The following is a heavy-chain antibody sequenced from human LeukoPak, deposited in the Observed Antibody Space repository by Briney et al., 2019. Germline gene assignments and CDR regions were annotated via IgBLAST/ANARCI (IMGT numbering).Heavy chain of an antibody. V-gene: IGHV3-21*04. D-gene: IGHD3-22*01. CDR3: AKTRQDYYDSSGYAFDI. J-gene: IGHJ3*02. CDR1: GFTFSSYS. CDR2: ISSSSSYI. Sequence: PGGSLILSCAASGFTFSSYSMNWVRQAPGKGLEWVSSISSSSSYIYYADSVKGRFTISRDNSKNTLCLQMNSLRAEDTAVYYCAKTRQDYYDSSGYAFDIWGQGTMVIVSS.